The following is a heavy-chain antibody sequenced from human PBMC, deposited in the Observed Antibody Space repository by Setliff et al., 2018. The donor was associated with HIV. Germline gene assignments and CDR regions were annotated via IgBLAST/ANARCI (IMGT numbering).Heavy chain of an antibody. V-gene: IGHV3-9*01. CDR1: GFIFSNYA. D-gene: IGHD2-15*01. Sequence: GGSLRLSCAGSGFIFSNYAMYWVRQAPGKGLEWVSGISWNGDLTAYAEFTKGRFTISRDNARKSLNLYSVTAADTAVYYCVRHHDSDFSGDPDWFDPWGQGILVPVSS. J-gene: IGHJ5*02. CDR2: ISWNGDLT. CDR3: VRHHDSDFSGDPDWFDP.